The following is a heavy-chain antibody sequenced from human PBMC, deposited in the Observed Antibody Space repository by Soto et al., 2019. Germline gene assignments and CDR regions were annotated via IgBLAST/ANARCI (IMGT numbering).Heavy chain of an antibody. Sequence: QVQLMQSGSEGKKPGASVKVSCRASGYTLTTNNMHWVRQAPGQGPEWVAMINPRSGGNKNYAQKFKGRVAVTSDTATTVYLELNNLSSDDTAVYYCARGEVTSSGWFFDFWGQGTLVNVSS. CDR2: INPRSGGNK. CDR1: GYTLTTNN. D-gene: IGHD6-19*01. V-gene: IGHV1-46*03. J-gene: IGHJ4*02. CDR3: ARGEVTSSGWFFDF.